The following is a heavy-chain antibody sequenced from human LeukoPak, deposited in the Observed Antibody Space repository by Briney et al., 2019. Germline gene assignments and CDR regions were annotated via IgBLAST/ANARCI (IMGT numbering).Heavy chain of an antibody. CDR3: ARAALYDILTGYYFDY. Sequence: PGGSLRLSCAASGFTFSSYGMHWVRQAPGKGLEWVAFIRYDGSNKYYADSVKGRFTISRDNSKNTLYLQMGSLRAEDMAVYYCARAALYDILTGYYFDYWGQGTLVTVSS. J-gene: IGHJ4*02. CDR1: GFTFSSYG. V-gene: IGHV3-30*02. D-gene: IGHD3-9*01. CDR2: IRYDGSNK.